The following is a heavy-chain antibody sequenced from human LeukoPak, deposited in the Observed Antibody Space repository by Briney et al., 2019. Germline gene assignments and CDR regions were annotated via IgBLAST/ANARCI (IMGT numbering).Heavy chain of an antibody. CDR1: GFTFSSYS. CDR3: ARDHVRPGDRMGSGFDY. CDR2: ISSSSSYI. J-gene: IGHJ4*02. V-gene: IGHV3-21*01. D-gene: IGHD3-10*01. Sequence: PGGSLRLSCAASGFTFSSYSMNWVRQAPGKGLEWVSSISSSSSYIYYADSVKGRFTISRDNAKNSLYLQMNSLRAEDTAVYYCARDHVRPGDRMGSGFDYWGQGTLVTVSS.